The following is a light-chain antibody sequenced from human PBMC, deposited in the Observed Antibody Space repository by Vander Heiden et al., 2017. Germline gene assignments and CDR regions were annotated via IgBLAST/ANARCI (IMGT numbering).Light chain of an antibody. V-gene: IGKV2-28*01. CDR2: LGS. CDR1: ESLLHSTGYNG. Sequence: DIVTTQSPLSLPVTPGESASIPCRSSESLLHSTGYNGLDWSLLKPVQSPQLLIYLGSKRASRGPDRYRGSGSGTDITLKVGRVEAEDVGVYYGMQALQAPYTFGQGTKLEIK. J-gene: IGKJ2*01. CDR3: MQALQAPYT.